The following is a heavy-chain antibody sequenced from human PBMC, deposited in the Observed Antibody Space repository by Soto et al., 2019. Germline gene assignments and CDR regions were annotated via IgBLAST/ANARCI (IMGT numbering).Heavy chain of an antibody. J-gene: IGHJ5*02. CDR2: VYYSGSS. Sequence: SETLSLTCTVSGDSISGGASFWIWIRQPPGKGLEWIANVYYSGSSYYNPSLKSRLTISVDTTKNQFSLQLKSMTAADTAVYYCAKLSCTSSTCYFPGWFDPWGQGTLVTVSS. CDR1: GDSISGGASF. CDR3: AKLSCTSSTCYFPGWFDP. D-gene: IGHD2-2*01. V-gene: IGHV4-31*03.